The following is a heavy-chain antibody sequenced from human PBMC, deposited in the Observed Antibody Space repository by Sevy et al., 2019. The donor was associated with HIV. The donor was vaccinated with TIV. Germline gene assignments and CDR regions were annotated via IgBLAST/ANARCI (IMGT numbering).Heavy chain of an antibody. J-gene: IGHJ4*02. Sequence: GGSLRLSCAISGFTVNDNYIIWVRQAPGKGLEWVSVIFISGSTYYSDSAKGRFTICRDNSKNTVDIQMNSVRAEDMAVYYSVSHYLSYRSGWSYFDYWGQGTLVTVSS. CDR1: GFTVNDNY. V-gene: IGHV3-66*02. CDR3: VSHYLSYRSGWSYFDY. D-gene: IGHD6-19*01. CDR2: IFISGST.